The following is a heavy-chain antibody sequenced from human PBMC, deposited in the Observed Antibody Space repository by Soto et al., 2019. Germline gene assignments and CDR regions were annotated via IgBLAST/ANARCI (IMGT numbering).Heavy chain of an antibody. Sequence: ASETRSLTCTVAGGSISRYYWSWIRQPPGKGLEWIGYIYYSGSTNYNPSLKSRVTISVDTSKNQFSLKLSSVTAADTAVYYCARHHDSWGQGTLVTSPQ. CDR2: IYYSGST. CDR3: ARHHDS. J-gene: IGHJ4*02. V-gene: IGHV4-59*08. CDR1: GGSISRYY.